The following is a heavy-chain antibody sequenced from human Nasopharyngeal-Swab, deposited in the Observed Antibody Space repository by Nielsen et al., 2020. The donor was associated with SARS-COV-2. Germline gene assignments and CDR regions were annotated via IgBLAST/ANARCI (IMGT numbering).Heavy chain of an antibody. Sequence: ASVKVSCKASGYTFTSYYMHWVRQAPGQGLEWMGWISAYNGNTNYAQKLQGRVTMTTDTSTSTAYMELRSLRSDDTAVYYCAREGENLLVPAAMVVWDYYYYGMDVWGQGTTVTVSS. CDR3: AREGENLLVPAAMVVWDYYYYGMDV. D-gene: IGHD2-2*01. CDR2: ISAYNGNT. V-gene: IGHV1-18*04. CDR1: GYTFTSYY. J-gene: IGHJ6*02.